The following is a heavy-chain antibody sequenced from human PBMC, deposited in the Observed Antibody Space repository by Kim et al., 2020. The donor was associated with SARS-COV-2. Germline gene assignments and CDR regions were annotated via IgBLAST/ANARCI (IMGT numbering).Heavy chain of an antibody. V-gene: IGHV4-4*02. CDR1: GGSISSSNW. CDR2: IYHSGST. CDR3: ARALPGPLYMVRGEGDS. D-gene: IGHD3-10*01. Sequence: SETLSLTCAVSGGSISSSNWWSWVRQPPGKGLEWIGEIYHSGSTNYNPSLKSRVTISVDKSKNQFSLKLSSVTAADTAVYYCARALPGPLYMVRGEGDSWGQGTLVTVSS. J-gene: IGHJ4*02.